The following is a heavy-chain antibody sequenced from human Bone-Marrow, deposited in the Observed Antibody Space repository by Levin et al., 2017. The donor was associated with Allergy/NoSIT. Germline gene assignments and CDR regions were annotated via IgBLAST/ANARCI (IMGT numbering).Heavy chain of an antibody. CDR2: INTNSGNP. CDR1: GYTFTTHG. CDR3: ARAEFNRGVDY. Sequence: ASVKVSCKTSGYTFTTHGVIWMRQAPGQGLEWVGRINTNSGNPTYAQGFTGRFVFSLDTSVSTAYLQISDLRAEDTAVYYCARAEFNRGVDYWGQGTLVTVSS. D-gene: IGHD3-10*01. J-gene: IGHJ4*02. V-gene: IGHV7-4-1*02.